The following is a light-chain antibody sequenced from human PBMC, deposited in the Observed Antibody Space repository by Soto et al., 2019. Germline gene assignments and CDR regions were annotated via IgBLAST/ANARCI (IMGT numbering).Light chain of an antibody. V-gene: IGKV1-33*01. CDR1: QDISNY. J-gene: IGKJ3*01. CDR2: DAS. Sequence: EIQMTQSPSSLSASVGDRVIISCQASQDISNYLNWYQQKPGKAPKLLISDASTLEAGVPSRFNGRGSGTEFTVTISSLQPEYIATYYCQQYDSLPLSFGPGTKVDI. CDR3: QQYDSLPLS.